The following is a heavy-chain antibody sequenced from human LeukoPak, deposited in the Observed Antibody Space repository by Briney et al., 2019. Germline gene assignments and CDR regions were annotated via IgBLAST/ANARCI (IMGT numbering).Heavy chain of an antibody. CDR2: IIPIFGTA. CDR3: VRVGLRFLEWPPSASDI. V-gene: IGHV1-69*05. Sequence: SVKVSCKASGGTFSSYAISWVRQAPGQGLEWMGGIIPIFGTANYAQKFQDRVTITTDESTSTAYMELSSLRSEDTAVYYCVRVGLRFLEWPPSASDIWGQGTMVTVSS. CDR1: GGTFSSYA. J-gene: IGHJ3*02. D-gene: IGHD3-3*01.